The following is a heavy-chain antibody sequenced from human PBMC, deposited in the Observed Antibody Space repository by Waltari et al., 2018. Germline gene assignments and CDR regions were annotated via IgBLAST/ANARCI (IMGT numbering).Heavy chain of an antibody. CDR3: VKESMTHYYLDS. D-gene: IGHD6-6*01. CDR2: LTWNRVGI. V-gene: IGHV3-9*01. J-gene: IGHJ4*02. CDR1: GFSFDDYT. Sequence: ELQLVESGGGLVQPGGSLRLACAASGFSFDDYTMHWVRQAPGKGLEWVASLTWNRVGIGYAEAVKGRFTIARDNAKNALYLQMNSLKVEDTALYYCVKESMTHYYLDSWGQGTLVTVSS.